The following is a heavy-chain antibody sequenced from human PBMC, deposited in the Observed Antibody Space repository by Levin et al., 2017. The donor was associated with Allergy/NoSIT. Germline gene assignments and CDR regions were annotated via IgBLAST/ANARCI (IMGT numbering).Heavy chain of an antibody. CDR2: IYHSGST. V-gene: IGHV4-4*02. D-gene: IGHD3-10*01. CDR3: ARVVSGSGSYSYYYYGMDV. Sequence: SQTLSLTCAVSGGSISSSNWWSWVRQPPGKGLEWIGEIYHSGSTNYNPSLKSRVTISVDKSKNQFSLKLSSVTAADTAVYYCARVVSGSGSYSYYYYGMDVWGQGTTVTVSS. J-gene: IGHJ6*02. CDR1: GGSISSSNW.